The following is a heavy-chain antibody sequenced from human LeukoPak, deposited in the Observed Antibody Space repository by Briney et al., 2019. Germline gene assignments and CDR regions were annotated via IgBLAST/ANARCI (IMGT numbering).Heavy chain of an antibody. CDR2: IKSDGST. D-gene: IGHD3-22*01. Sequence: GGSLRLSCAASGFTFSRYWMHWVRQAPGKGLVWVSRIKSDGSTNYADSVKGRFTISRDNAKNTLSLQMNSLRAEDTGVYYCARAPSEIGGYYPEYFRHWGKGTLVTVSS. CDR3: ARAPSEIGGYYPEYFRH. J-gene: IGHJ1*01. CDR1: GFTFSRYW. V-gene: IGHV3-74*01.